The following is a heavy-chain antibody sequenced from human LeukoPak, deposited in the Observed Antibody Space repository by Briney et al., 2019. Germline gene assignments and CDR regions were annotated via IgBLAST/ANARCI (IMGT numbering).Heavy chain of an antibody. CDR1: GYNFTSYW. D-gene: IGHD3-10*01. CDR2: IYPADSDT. CDR3: ARLMGYYGSGSYYNSPFDY. V-gene: IGHV5-51*01. Sequence: PGESLKSSCKGSGYNFTSYWIGWVRQMPGKGLVWMGIIYPADSDTTYSPSFQGQVTISADKSINTAYLQWNSLKPSDTAMYYCARLMGYYGSGSYYNSPFDYWGQGTLVTASS. J-gene: IGHJ4*02.